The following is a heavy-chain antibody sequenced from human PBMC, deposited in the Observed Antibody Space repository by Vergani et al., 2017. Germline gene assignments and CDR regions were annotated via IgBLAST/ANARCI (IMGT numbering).Heavy chain of an antibody. CDR1: GYSISSGYY. V-gene: IGHV4-38-2*01. CDR2: IYHSGST. CDR3: ARLRLEDSGYDFGCMDV. Sequence: QVQLEESGPGLVKPSETLSLTCAVSGYSISSGYYWGWIRQPPGKGLEWIGSIYHSGSTYYNPSLKSRVTISVDTSKNQFSVKLRSVTAADTAVYYCARLRLEDSGYDFGCMDVWGQGSTVTVSS. J-gene: IGHJ6*02. D-gene: IGHD5-12*01.